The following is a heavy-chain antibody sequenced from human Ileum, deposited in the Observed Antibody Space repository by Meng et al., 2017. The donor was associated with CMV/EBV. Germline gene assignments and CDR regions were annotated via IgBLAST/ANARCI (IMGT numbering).Heavy chain of an antibody. V-gene: IGHV7-4-1*02. CDR1: GYTFTSNN. CDR2: IDTNTGNP. Sequence: SCKTSGYTFTSNNIIWVRQAPGQGPEWMGWIDTNTGNPTYAQGFTGRFVFSLDTSVKTAYLQISSLKAEDTAVYYCARDGLSGRYFDYWGQGTLVTLL. J-gene: IGHJ4*02. D-gene: IGHD1-26*01. CDR3: ARDGLSGRYFDY.